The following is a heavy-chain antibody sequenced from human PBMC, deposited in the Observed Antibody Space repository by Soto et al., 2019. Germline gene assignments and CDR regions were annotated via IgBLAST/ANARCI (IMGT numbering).Heavy chain of an antibody. D-gene: IGHD1-7*01. J-gene: IGHJ6*03. Sequence: PSQTLSLTCAISGDSVSSNSAAWNWIRMSPSRGLEWLARTYYRSRWYNDYAVSVRSRIIVNPGTSKNQFSLQLTSVTPEDTAVYYCAGTTSHQWYYMDVWGRDHGHRLL. CDR1: GDSVSSNSAA. CDR2: TYYRSRWYN. V-gene: IGHV6-1*01. CDR3: AGTTSHQWYYMDV.